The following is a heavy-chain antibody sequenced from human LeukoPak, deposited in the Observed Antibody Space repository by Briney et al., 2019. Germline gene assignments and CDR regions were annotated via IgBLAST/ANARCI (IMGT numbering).Heavy chain of an antibody. J-gene: IGHJ6*02. V-gene: IGHV3-21*01. Sequence: GGSLRLSCAASGFTFSSYSMNWVRQAPGKGLEWVSSISSSSSYIYYADSVKGRFTIPRDNAKNSLYLQMNSLRAEDTAVYYCARDRPFGEFEDYYYGMDVWGQGTTVTVSS. CDR3: ARDRPFGEFEDYYYGMDV. D-gene: IGHD3-10*01. CDR1: GFTFSSYS. CDR2: ISSSSSYI.